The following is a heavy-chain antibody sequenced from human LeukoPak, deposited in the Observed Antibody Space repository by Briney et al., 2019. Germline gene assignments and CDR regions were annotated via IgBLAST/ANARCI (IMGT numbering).Heavy chain of an antibody. CDR2: INHSGST. CDR1: GGSFSGYY. J-gene: IGHJ3*02. D-gene: IGHD3-3*01. CDR3: ARGWDTIFGVVYAFDI. Sequence: SETLSLTCAVYGGSFSGYYWSWIRQPPGKGLEWIGEINHSGSTNYNPSLKSRVTISVDRSKNQFSLKLSSVTAADTAVYYCARGWDTIFGVVYAFDIWGQGTMVTVSS. V-gene: IGHV4-34*01.